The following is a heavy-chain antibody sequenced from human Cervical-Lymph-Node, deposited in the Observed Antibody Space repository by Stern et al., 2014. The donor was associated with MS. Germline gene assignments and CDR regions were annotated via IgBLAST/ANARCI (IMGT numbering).Heavy chain of an antibody. D-gene: IGHD3-22*01. Sequence: VQLEESGAEVKKPGASVKVSCKASGYTFTSYGISWVRQAPGQGLEWKGWISAYNGNTNYAQKLQGRVTMTTDTSTSTAYMELRSLRSDDTAVYYCARDSNYYDSSGYPDYWGQGTLVTVSS. J-gene: IGHJ4*02. CDR3: ARDSNYYDSSGYPDY. V-gene: IGHV1-18*01. CDR1: GYTFTSYG. CDR2: ISAYNGNT.